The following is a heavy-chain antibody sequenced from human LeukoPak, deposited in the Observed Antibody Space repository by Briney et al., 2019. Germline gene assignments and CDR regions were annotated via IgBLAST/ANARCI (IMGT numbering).Heavy chain of an antibody. CDR2: FHPSGGAK. Sequence: ASVKVSCKASGYTFSTYYLNWVRQAPGQGLEWMGIFHPSGGAKSYAQKFQDRITITSDTATSTMSMELSSLSSEDTAVYYCARGRESSGYQEYYLDRWSQGTLVTVSS. D-gene: IGHD3-22*01. CDR3: ARGRESSGYQEYYLDR. J-gene: IGHJ4*02. CDR1: GYTFSTYY. V-gene: IGHV1-46*01.